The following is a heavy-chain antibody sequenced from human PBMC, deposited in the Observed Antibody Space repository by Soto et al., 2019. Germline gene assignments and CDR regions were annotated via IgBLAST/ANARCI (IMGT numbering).Heavy chain of an antibody. Sequence: SVKVSCKASGGTFSSYAISWVRQAPGQELEWMGGIIPIFGTANYAQKFQGRVTITADESTSTAYMELSSLRSEDTAVYYCAGWYSSGWYESMDVWGQGTTVTVSS. CDR3: AGWYSSGWYESMDV. J-gene: IGHJ6*02. CDR2: IIPIFGTA. CDR1: GGTFSSYA. V-gene: IGHV1-69*13. D-gene: IGHD6-19*01.